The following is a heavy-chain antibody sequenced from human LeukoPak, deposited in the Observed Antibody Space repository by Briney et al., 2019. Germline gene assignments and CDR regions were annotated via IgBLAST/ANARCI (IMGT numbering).Heavy chain of an antibody. CDR1: GYTFTDSY. V-gene: IGHV1-2*02. Sequence: ASVKVSCKASGYTFTDSYLHWVRQAPGQGLEWVGWINPNTGGTNYAEKFQGRVTMTRDTSISTAYMELTRLRSEDTAVYYCARDLAYSGYDHWGQGTLVTVSS. D-gene: IGHD5-12*01. CDR3: ARDLAYSGYDH. CDR2: INPNTGGT. J-gene: IGHJ5*02.